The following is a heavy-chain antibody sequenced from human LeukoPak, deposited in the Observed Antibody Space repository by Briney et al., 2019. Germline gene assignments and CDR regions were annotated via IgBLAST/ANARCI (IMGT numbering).Heavy chain of an antibody. CDR3: AKDISGYFDWLDAFDI. D-gene: IGHD3-9*01. J-gene: IGHJ3*02. CDR1: GFTFSSYA. Sequence: GGSLRLSCAASGFTFSSYAMSWVRQAPGKGLEWVSAISGSGGSTYYADSVKGRFTISRDNSKNTLYLQMNSLRAEDTAVYYCAKDISGYFDWLDAFDIWGQGTMVTVSS. V-gene: IGHV3-23*01. CDR2: ISGSGGST.